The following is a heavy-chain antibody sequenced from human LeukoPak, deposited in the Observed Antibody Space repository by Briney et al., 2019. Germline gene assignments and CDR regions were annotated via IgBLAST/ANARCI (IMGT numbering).Heavy chain of an antibody. CDR2: INHSGST. Sequence: SETLSLTCAVYGGSFSGYYWSWIRQPPGKGPEWIREINHSGSTNYNPSLKSRVTISVDTSKNQFSLKLSSVTAADTAVYYCARGRRWIDYWGQGTLVTVSS. CDR3: ARGRRWIDY. CDR1: GGSFSGYY. J-gene: IGHJ4*02. V-gene: IGHV4-34*01. D-gene: IGHD1-1*01.